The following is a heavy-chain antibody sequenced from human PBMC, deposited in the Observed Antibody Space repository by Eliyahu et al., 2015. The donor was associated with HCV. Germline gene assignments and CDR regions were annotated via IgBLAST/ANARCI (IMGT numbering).Heavy chain of an antibody. CDR2: INPSGGST. V-gene: IGHV1-46*01. J-gene: IGHJ6*02. D-gene: IGHD1-26*01. CDR3: ARGVGATPNYYGMDV. CDR1: GYTFTSYY. Sequence: QVQLVQSGAEVKKPGASVKVSCKASGYTFTSYYMHWVRQAPGQGLEWMGIINPSGGSTSYAQKFQGRVTMTRDTSTSTAYMELSSLRSEDTAVYYCARGVGATPNYYGMDVWGQGTTVTVSS.